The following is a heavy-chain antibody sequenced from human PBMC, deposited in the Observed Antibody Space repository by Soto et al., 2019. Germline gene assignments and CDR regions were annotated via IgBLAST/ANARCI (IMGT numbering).Heavy chain of an antibody. Sequence: SGPTLVNRTQTLTLTCTFSGFSLSTSGVGVGWIRQPPGKALEWLALIYWNDDKRYSPSLKSRLTITKDTSKNQVVLTMTNMDPVDTATYYCAHLYADTAMNLRRHYFDYWGQGTLVTVSS. J-gene: IGHJ4*02. D-gene: IGHD5-18*01. CDR3: AHLYADTAMNLRRHYFDY. CDR2: IYWNDDK. V-gene: IGHV2-5*01. CDR1: GFSLSTSGVG.